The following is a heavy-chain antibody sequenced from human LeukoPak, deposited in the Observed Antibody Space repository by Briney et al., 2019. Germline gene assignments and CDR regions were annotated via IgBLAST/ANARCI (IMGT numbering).Heavy chain of an antibody. Sequence: SETLSLTCAVYGGSFSGYYWSWIRQPPGKGLEWIGEINHSGSTNYNPSLKSRVTISVDTSKNQFPLKLSSVTAADTAVYYCAREYDFWSGYYPNWFDPWGQGTLVTVSS. CDR2: INHSGST. V-gene: IGHV4-34*01. J-gene: IGHJ5*02. CDR1: GGSFSGYY. CDR3: AREYDFWSGYYPNWFDP. D-gene: IGHD3-3*01.